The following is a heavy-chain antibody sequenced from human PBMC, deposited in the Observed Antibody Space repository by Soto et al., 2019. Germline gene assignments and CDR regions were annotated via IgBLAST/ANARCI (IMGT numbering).Heavy chain of an antibody. CDR2: INPGGGST. V-gene: IGHV1-46*01. Sequence: QVQLVQSGPEVQKPGASVKISCKASGYIFTSYYIHWVRQAPGQGLEWMGIINPGGGSTSSAQKFGARIAVTRDTSTRTVYMELSSLKSDDTAVYYCARDANAALTFHYYGMDVWGQGTTLTVSS. J-gene: IGHJ6*02. CDR3: ARDANAALTFHYYGMDV. CDR1: GYIFTSYY. D-gene: IGHD3-16*01.